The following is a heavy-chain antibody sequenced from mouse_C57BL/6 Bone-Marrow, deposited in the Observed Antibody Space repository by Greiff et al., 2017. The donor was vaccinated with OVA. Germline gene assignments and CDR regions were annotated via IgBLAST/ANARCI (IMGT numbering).Heavy chain of an antibody. CDR3: ARGYYSKWACAY. J-gene: IGHJ3*01. Sequence: EVQLQESGAELVKPGASVKLSCTASGFNFTDYYMHWVKQRTEQGLEWIGWIDPGDGETKYNPKFKGKATITADTSSNTAYLQLSSLTSEDTAVYFCARGYYSKWACAYWGKGTLVTVSA. D-gene: IGHD1-1*02. CDR1: GFNFTDYY. V-gene: IGHV14-2*01. CDR2: IDPGDGET.